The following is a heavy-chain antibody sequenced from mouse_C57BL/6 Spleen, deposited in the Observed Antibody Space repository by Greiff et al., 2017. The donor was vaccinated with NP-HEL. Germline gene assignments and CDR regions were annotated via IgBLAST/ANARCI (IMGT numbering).Heavy chain of an antibody. CDR2: IDPSDSET. Sequence: QVQLQHPGAELVRPGSSVKLSCKASGYTFTSYWMHWVKQRPIQGLEWIGNIDPSDSETHYNQKFKDKATLTVDKSSSTAYMQLSSLTSEDSAVYYCARGLGRRYFDVWGTGTTVTVSS. D-gene: IGHD4-1*01. J-gene: IGHJ1*03. CDR1: GYTFTSYW. CDR3: ARGLGRRYFDV. V-gene: IGHV1-52*01.